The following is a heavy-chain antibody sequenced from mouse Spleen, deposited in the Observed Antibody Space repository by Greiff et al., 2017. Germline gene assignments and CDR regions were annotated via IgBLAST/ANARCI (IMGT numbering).Heavy chain of an antibody. J-gene: IGHJ3*01. CDR3: ARSLWAY. V-gene: IGHV5-17*01. CDR2: ISSGSSTI. Sequence: EVNLVESGGGLVKPGGSLKLSCAASGFTFSDYGMHWVRQAPEKGLEWVAYISSGSSTIYYADTVKGRFTISRDNAKKTLFLQMTSLRSEDTAMYYCARSLWAYWGQGTLVTVSA. CDR1: GFTFSDYG.